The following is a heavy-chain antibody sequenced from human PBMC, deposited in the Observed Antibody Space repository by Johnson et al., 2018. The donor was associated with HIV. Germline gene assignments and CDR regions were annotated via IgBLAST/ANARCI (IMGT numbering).Heavy chain of an antibody. Sequence: VQLVESGGGVVRPGGSLRLSCAGSGFIFDDYDMTWVRQAPGKGLEWVSGINWNGGRTGYADSVKGRFTISRENVNSSLYLQMKSLRAEDTAVYYCARYEGNYVAFDIWGQGTMFTVSS. V-gene: IGHV3-20*04. CDR3: ARYEGNYVAFDI. CDR2: INWNGGRT. CDR1: GFIFDDYD. J-gene: IGHJ3*02. D-gene: IGHD1-7*01.